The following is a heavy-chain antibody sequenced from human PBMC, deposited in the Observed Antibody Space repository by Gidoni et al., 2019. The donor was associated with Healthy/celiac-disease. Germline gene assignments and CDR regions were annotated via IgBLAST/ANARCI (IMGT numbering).Heavy chain of an antibody. Sequence: EVQLLESGGGLVQPGGSLRLSCAASGFSFSSYAMSWVRQAPGKGLGWVSAISGSGGSTYYADSVKGRFTISRDNSKNTLYLQMNSLRAEDTAVYYCAKVGLLYSEWFDPWGQGTLVTVSS. V-gene: IGHV3-23*01. CDR3: AKVGLLYSEWFDP. J-gene: IGHJ5*02. CDR1: GFSFSSYA. D-gene: IGHD3-3*01. CDR2: ISGSGGST.